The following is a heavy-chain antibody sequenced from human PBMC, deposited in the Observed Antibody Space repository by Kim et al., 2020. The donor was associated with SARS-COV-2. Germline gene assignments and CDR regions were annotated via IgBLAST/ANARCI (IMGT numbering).Heavy chain of an antibody. J-gene: IGHJ6*02. CDR3: ARVPSGSGTDYGMDV. Sequence: KFQGRVTMTRDTATSTVYMELSSLRSEDTAVYYCARVPSGSGTDYGMDVWGQGTTVTVSS. V-gene: IGHV1-46*01. D-gene: IGHD3-10*01.